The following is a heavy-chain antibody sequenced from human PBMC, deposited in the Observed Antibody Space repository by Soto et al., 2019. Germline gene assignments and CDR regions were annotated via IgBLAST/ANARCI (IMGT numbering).Heavy chain of an antibody. CDR1: GFTFSSYG. CDR3: ARDSYLNWFDP. CDR2: IWYDGSNK. Sequence: QVQLVESGGGVVQPGRSLRLSCAASGFTFSSYGMHWVRQAPGKGLEWVAVIWYDGSNKYYADSVKGRFTISRDNSKNTLYLQMNSLRAEDTAMYYCARDSYLNWFDPWGQGTLVTVSS. J-gene: IGHJ5*02. V-gene: IGHV3-33*01.